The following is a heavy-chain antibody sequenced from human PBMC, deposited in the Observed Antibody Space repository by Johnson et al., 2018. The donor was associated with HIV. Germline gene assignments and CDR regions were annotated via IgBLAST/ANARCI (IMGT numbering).Heavy chain of an antibody. D-gene: IGHD6-25*01. V-gene: IGHV3-30-3*01. CDR2: ISYDGSNK. CDR1: GFTFSSYA. J-gene: IGHJ3*02. Sequence: VQPGRSLRLSCAASGFTFSSYAMHWVRQAPGKGLEWVAVISYDGSNKYYADSVKGRFTISRDNSKNTLYLQMNSLRAEDTAVYYCARDLAAGIPSDAFDIWGQGTMVTVSS. CDR3: ARDLAAGIPSDAFDI.